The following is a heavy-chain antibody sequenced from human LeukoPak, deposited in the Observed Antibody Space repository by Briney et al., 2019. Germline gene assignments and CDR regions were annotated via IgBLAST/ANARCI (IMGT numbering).Heavy chain of an antibody. J-gene: IGHJ5*02. Sequence: SETLSLTCTVSGGSIGSYYWSWIRQPAGKGLEWIGRIYTSGSTNYNPSLKSRVTMSVDTSKNQFSLKLSSVTAADTAVYYCARDSLDPLLFDPWGQGTLVTVSS. V-gene: IGHV4-4*07. CDR2: IYTSGST. CDR1: GGSIGSYY. CDR3: ARDSLDPLLFDP.